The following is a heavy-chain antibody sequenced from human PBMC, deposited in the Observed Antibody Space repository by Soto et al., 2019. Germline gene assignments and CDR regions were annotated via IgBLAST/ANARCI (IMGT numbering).Heavy chain of an antibody. V-gene: IGHV1-69*01. Sequence: QVQLVQSGAEVKKPGSSVKVSCKASGGTFSSYAISWVRQAPGQGLEWMGGIIPIFGTANYEQKFQGRVTITADESTSTAYMELSSLRSEDTAVYYCARLEYSSSWYYYYGMDVWGQGTTVTVSS. CDR2: IIPIFGTA. D-gene: IGHD6-13*01. CDR3: ARLEYSSSWYYYYGMDV. CDR1: GGTFSSYA. J-gene: IGHJ6*02.